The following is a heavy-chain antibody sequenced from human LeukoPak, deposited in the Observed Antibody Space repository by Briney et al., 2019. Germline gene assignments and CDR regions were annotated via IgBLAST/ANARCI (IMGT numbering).Heavy chain of an antibody. D-gene: IGHD3-16*01. CDR1: GYTFTGYY. Sequence: GASVKVSCKASGYTFTGYYMRWVRQAPGQGLEWMGWINPNSGGTNYAQKFQGRGTMTRDASISAAYMELSRLTSDDTAVYYWAGVRLGQDLDYWGQGTLVTVSS. CDR2: INPNSGGT. J-gene: IGHJ4*02. CDR3: AGVRLGQDLDY. V-gene: IGHV1-2*02.